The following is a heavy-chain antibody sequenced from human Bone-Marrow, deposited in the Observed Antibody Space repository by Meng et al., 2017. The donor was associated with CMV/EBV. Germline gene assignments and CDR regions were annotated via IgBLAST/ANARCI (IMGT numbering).Heavy chain of an antibody. D-gene: IGHD2-2*01. CDR3: ARDKRVVPAAIAHYYGMDV. Sequence: GGSLRLSCAASGFTFSSYAMHWVRQAPGKGLEWVAVISYDGSNKYYADSVKGRFTISRDNSKNTLYLQMNSLRAEDTAVYYCARDKRVVPAAIAHYYGMDVWGQGTTVTVSS. V-gene: IGHV3-30*04. J-gene: IGHJ6*02. CDR1: GFTFSSYA. CDR2: ISYDGSNK.